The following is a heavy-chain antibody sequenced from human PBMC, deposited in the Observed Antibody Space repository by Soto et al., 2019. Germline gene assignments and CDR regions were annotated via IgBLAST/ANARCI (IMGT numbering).Heavy chain of an antibody. D-gene: IGHD3-3*01. CDR3: ARGVTVFGLVSRFWFDP. Sequence: SETLSLTCPVSGGSISSGDYSWSWVRQSPGKGLEWIGHFYNSGITYYNPSLKSRVVISIDTSRNQFSLRLNSLTAADRAVYFCARGVTVFGLVSRFWFDPWGQGTVVTVSS. J-gene: IGHJ5*02. V-gene: IGHV4-30-4*01. CDR2: FYNSGIT. CDR1: GGSISSGDYS.